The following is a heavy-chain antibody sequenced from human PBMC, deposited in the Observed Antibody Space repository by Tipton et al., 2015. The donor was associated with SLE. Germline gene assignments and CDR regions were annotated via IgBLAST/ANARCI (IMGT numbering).Heavy chain of an antibody. Sequence: TLSLTCAVSGYFISSGYYWGWIRQPPGKGLEWIGIAYHSGSTYYNPSLESRVTISIDTSKNQFSLKLTSVTAADTAVYFCARGGVPNYWGQGTLVTVSS. CDR1: GYFISSGYY. D-gene: IGHD2-8*01. J-gene: IGHJ4*02. CDR2: AYHSGST. CDR3: ARGGVPNY. V-gene: IGHV4-38-2*01.